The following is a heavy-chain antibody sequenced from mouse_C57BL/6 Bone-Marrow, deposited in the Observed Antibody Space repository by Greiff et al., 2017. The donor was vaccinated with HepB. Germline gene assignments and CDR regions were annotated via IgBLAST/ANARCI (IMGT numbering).Heavy chain of an antibody. CDR3: THVVAPDYYAMDD. J-gene: IGHJ4*01. CDR2: IDPETGDT. V-gene: IGHV1-15*01. D-gene: IGHD1-1*01. Sequence: QVQLQQSGAELVRPGASVTLSCKASGYTFTDYEMHWVKQTPVHGLEWIGAIDPETGDTAYNQKFKGMAILTADKSYSTAYMELRSLTSDDSAVYYCTHVVAPDYYAMDDWGQGTTVTVSS. CDR1: GYTFTDYE.